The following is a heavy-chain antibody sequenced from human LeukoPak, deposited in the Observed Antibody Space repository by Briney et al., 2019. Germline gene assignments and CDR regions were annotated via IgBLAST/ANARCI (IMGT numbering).Heavy chain of an antibody. CDR3: AKDWYYDFWSGYSN. V-gene: IGHV3-23*01. CDR2: ISGSGGST. D-gene: IGHD3-3*01. Sequence: GGSLRLSCATSGFTFSSYAMSWVRQAPGKGLEWVSAISGSGGSTYYADSVKGRFTISRDNSKNTLYLQMNSLRAEDTAVYYCAKDWYYDFWSGYSNWGQGTLVTVSS. CDR1: GFTFSSYA. J-gene: IGHJ4*02.